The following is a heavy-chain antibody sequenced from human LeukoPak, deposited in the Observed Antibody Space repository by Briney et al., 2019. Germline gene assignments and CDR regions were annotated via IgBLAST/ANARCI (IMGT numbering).Heavy chain of an antibody. D-gene: IGHD2-2*01. CDR3: ASSCSSASCYGRDV. CDR2: INWKGGST. Sequence: PGGSLRLSCAVSGFTFDDYGMSWVRQAPGKGLEWVSGINWKGGSTGYADSVKGRFTISRDNAKNSLYLQMNSLRAEDTALYHCASSCSSASCYGRDVWGKGTSVTVSS. V-gene: IGHV3-20*01. J-gene: IGHJ6*04. CDR1: GFTFDDYG.